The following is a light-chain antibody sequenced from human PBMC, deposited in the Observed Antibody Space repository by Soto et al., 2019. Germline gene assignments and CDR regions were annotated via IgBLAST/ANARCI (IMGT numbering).Light chain of an antibody. CDR3: AAWDDSLSGFYV. CDR2: RNN. Sequence: SVLTQPPSASGTPGQRGTISCSGSSSNIGSNYVYWYQQLPGTAPKLLIYRNNQRPSGVPDRFSGSKSGTSASLAISGLRSEDEADYYCAAWDDSLSGFYVFGTGTKVTVL. V-gene: IGLV1-47*01. J-gene: IGLJ1*01. CDR1: SSNIGSNY.